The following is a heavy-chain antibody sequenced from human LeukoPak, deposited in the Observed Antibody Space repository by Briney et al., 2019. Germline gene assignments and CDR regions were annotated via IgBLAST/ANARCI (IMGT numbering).Heavy chain of an antibody. CDR2: IYYSGST. Sequence: PSETLSLTCTVSGGSISGYNWSWIRQLPGKGLEWIGYIYYSGSTDNNPSLKSRVTISVDTSKNQFSLKLSSVTAADTAVYYCAGLHYDYVWGSEIYFEYWGQGTLVTVSS. V-gene: IGHV4-59*08. D-gene: IGHD3-16*01. CDR3: AGLHYDYVWGSEIYFEY. J-gene: IGHJ4*02. CDR1: GGSISGYN.